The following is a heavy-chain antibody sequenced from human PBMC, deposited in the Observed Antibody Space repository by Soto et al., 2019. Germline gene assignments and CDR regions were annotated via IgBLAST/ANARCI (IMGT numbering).Heavy chain of an antibody. J-gene: IGHJ4*02. V-gene: IGHV1-69*02. D-gene: IGHD5-12*01. CDR1: GGTFSSYT. CDR2: IIPILGIA. Sequence: SVKVSCKASGGTFSSYTISRVRQAPGQGLEWMGRIIPILGIANYAQKFQGRVTITADKSTSTAYMELSSLRSEDTAVYYCARGPDSGSSEYWGQGTLVTVSS. CDR3: ARGPDSGSSEY.